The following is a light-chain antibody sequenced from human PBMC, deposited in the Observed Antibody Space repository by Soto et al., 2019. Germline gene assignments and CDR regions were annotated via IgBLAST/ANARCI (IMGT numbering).Light chain of an antibody. J-gene: IGKJ1*01. V-gene: IGKV3-15*01. Sequence: EIVMTQSPATLSVSPGERATLSCRASQSVSSNLAWYQQKPGQAPRLLIYGASTRATGIPARFSGSGSATEFTPAISGLQSEDSAVYYCQQYNYWPPGTFGQGTKVEIK. CDR3: QQYNYWPPGT. CDR1: QSVSSN. CDR2: GAS.